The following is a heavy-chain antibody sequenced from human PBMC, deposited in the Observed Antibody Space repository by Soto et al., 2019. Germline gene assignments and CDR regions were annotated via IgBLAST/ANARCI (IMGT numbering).Heavy chain of an antibody. V-gene: IGHV3-33*01. CDR1: GFTFSSYG. CDR2: IWYDGSNK. Sequence: GGSLRLSCAASGFTFSSYGMHWVRQAPGKGLEWVAVIWYDGSNKYYADSVNGRFTISRDNSKNTLYLQMNSLRAEDTAVYYCARDGGYYGSGLFYYYYYYGMDVWGQGTTVTVSS. CDR3: ARDGGYYGSGLFYYYYYYGMDV. J-gene: IGHJ6*02. D-gene: IGHD3-10*01.